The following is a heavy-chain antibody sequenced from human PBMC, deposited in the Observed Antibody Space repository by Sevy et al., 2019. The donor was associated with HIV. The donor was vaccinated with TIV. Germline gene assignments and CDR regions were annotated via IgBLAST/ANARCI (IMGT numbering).Heavy chain of an antibody. Sequence: GGSLRLSCAASGFTFSSYAMHWVHQAPGKGLEWVAVISYDGSNKYYADSVKGRFTISRDNSKNTLYLQMNSLRAEDTAVYYCARAVASMYYYYYGMDVWGQGTTVTVSS. D-gene: IGHD6-19*01. CDR2: ISYDGSNK. CDR1: GFTFSSYA. CDR3: ARAVASMYYYYYGMDV. V-gene: IGHV3-30*04. J-gene: IGHJ6*02.